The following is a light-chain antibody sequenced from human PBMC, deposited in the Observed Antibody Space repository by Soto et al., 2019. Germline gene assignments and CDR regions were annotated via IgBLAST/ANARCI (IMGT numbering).Light chain of an antibody. J-gene: IGKJ2*01. CDR3: QQYGSSLYT. V-gene: IGKV3-20*01. CDR1: QSVSSSY. CDR2: GAS. Sequence: EIVLTQSPGTLSLSPGERATLSCRASQSVSSSYLAWYQQKSGQAPRLLIYGASSRATGIPDRFSGSGSGTDFTLTISRLEPEDFAVYYCQQYGSSLYTFGQGTKPEIK.